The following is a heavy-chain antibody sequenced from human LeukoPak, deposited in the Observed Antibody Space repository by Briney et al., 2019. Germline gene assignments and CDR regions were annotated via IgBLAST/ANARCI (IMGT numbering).Heavy chain of an antibody. Sequence: SETLSLTSTVSGGSISSYYWSWIRQPPVKGLEWIGYIYYSGSTNYNPSLKSRVTISVDTSKNQFSLKLSSVTAADTAVYYCARRQLSYYESSGLKNDAFDIWGQGTMVTVSS. D-gene: IGHD3-22*01. CDR1: GGSISSYY. CDR2: IYYSGST. V-gene: IGHV4-59*08. CDR3: ARRQLSYYESSGLKNDAFDI. J-gene: IGHJ3*02.